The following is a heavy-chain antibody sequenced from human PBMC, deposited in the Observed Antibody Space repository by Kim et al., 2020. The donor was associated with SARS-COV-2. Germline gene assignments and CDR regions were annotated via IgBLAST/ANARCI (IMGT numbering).Heavy chain of an antibody. CDR3: TRDNYADGRRDAFDV. V-gene: IGHV3-49*03. CDR1: GFTFADFA. Sequence: GGSLRLSCTASGFTFADFAISWFRRAPGKGLEWVGFITTTTSGGAIQYAASVKGRFTISRDDSKSVAYLQMNSLKTEDTALYYCTRDNYADGRRDAFDVWGQGAMVTVSS. D-gene: IGHD3-16*01. J-gene: IGHJ3*01. CDR2: ITTTTSGGAI.